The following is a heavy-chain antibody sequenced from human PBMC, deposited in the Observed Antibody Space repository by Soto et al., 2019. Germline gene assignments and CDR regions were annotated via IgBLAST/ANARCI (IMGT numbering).Heavy chain of an antibody. J-gene: IGHJ5*02. V-gene: IGHV4-59*01. D-gene: IGHD6-13*01. Sequence: SETLSLTCTVSGGSISNSYWSWIRQSPEKGLEWIGYIYSSGSTNYNPSLKSRVTISVDTSKNQFSLKLSSVTAADTAVYYCAREGGQQLATHRLPFDPWGQGTLVTVSS. CDR2: IYSSGST. CDR1: GGSISNSY. CDR3: AREGGQQLATHRLPFDP.